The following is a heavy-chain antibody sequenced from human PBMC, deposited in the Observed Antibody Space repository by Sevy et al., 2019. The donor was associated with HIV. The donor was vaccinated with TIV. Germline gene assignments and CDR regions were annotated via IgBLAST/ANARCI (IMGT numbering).Heavy chain of an antibody. CDR3: VKDGGSGSGPSAEYFHH. V-gene: IGHV3-9*01. J-gene: IGHJ1*01. CDR2: ISWNSAFI. CDR1: GFSFDDYA. Sequence: GGSLRLSCAVYGFSFDDYAMHWVLQVPGKGLEWVAGISWNSAFIGYADSVKGRYTISRDNAKNSLYLQINSLIPEDTALYYCVKDGGSGSGPSAEYFHHWGQGTLVTVSS. D-gene: IGHD6-19*01.